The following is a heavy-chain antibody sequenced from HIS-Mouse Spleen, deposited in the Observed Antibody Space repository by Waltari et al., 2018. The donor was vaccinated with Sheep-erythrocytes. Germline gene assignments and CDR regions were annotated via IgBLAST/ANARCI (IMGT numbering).Heavy chain of an antibody. CDR1: GFTFSNAW. Sequence: SSTASGFTFSNAWMSWVRQAPGKGLEWVGRIKSKTDGGTTDYAAPVKGRFTISRDDSKNTLYLQMNSLKTEDTAVYYCTSSGEMATNYYYYGMDVWGQGTMVTVSS. V-gene: IGHV3-15*01. D-gene: IGHD5-12*01. CDR2: IKSKTDGGTT. CDR3: TSSGEMATNYYYYGMDV. J-gene: IGHJ6*02.